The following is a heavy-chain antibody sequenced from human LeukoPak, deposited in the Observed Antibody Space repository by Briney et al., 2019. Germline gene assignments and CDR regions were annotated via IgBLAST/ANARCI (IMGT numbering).Heavy chain of an antibody. D-gene: IGHD2-2*02. CDR3: ARMFRDSGAAAIWNYFDY. CDR1: GFTFSSYS. CDR2: ISSSSSYI. V-gene: IGHV3-21*01. J-gene: IGHJ4*02. Sequence: GGSLRLSCAASGFTFSSYSMNWVRQAPGKGLEWVSSISSSSSYIYYADSVKGRFTISRDNAKNSLYLQMNSLRAEDTAVYYCARMFRDSGAAAIWNYFDYWGQGTLVTVSS.